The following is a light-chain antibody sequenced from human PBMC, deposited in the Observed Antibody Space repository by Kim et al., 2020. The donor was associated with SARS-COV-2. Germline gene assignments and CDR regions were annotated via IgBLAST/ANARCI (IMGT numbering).Light chain of an antibody. V-gene: IGLV6-57*04. CDR1: SGSIATNY. J-gene: IGLJ3*02. CDR3: QSYDSSNIGV. Sequence: NFMLTQPHSVSESPGKTVTISCTRSSGSIATNYVLWYQQRPGSAPTTVIYEDNRRPSGVPDRFSGSIDSSSNSASLTISGLKAEDEADYYRQSYDSSNIGVFGGGTQLTVL. CDR2: EDN.